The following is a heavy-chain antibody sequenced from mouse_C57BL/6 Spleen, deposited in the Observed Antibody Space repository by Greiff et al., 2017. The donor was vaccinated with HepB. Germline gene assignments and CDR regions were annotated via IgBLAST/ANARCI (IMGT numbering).Heavy chain of an antibody. CDR2: INPSSGYT. Sequence: QVQLQQSGAELAKPGASVKLSCKASGYTFTSYWMHWVKQRPGQGLEWIGYINPSSGYTKYNQKFKDKATLTADKSSSTAYMQLSSLTYEDSAVYYCARSFITTVVARYYYAMDYWGQGTSVTVSS. CDR1: GYTFTSYW. D-gene: IGHD1-1*01. J-gene: IGHJ4*01. V-gene: IGHV1-7*01. CDR3: ARSFITTVVARYYYAMDY.